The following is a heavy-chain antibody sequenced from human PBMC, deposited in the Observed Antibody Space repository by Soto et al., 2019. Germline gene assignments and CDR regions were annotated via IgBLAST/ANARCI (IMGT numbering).Heavy chain of an antibody. D-gene: IGHD2-2*01. CDR3: ARGPVGYCSSTSCYERRHDAFDI. CDR1: GGSFSGYY. J-gene: IGHJ3*02. CDR2: INHSGST. V-gene: IGHV4-34*01. Sequence: QVQLQQWGAGLLKPSETLSLTCAVYGGSFSGYYWSWIRQPPGKGLEWIGEINHSGSTNYNPSLKSRVTISVDTSKNQFSLKLSSVTAADTAVYYCARGPVGYCSSTSCYERRHDAFDIWGQGTMVTVSS.